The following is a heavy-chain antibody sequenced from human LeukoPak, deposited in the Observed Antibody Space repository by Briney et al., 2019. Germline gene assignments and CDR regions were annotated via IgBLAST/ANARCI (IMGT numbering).Heavy chain of an antibody. D-gene: IGHD4-11*01. V-gene: IGHV3-23*01. Sequence: PGGSLRLSCAASGFTFTSYAMSWVGQAPGKGMEWVSGISGSGGGTYYADSVKGRFTISRDNSKNTLFLQMNSLRADDTAVYYCAKSLDYSNYGLDYSGQGTLVTVSS. J-gene: IGHJ4*02. CDR3: AKSLDYSNYGLDY. CDR2: ISGSGGGT. CDR1: GFTFTSYA.